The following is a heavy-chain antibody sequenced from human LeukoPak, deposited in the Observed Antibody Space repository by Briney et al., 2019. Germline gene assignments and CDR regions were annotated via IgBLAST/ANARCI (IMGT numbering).Heavy chain of an antibody. CDR2: IYPGDSDI. V-gene: IGHV5-51*01. D-gene: IGHD3-16*01. Sequence: GESLKISCKASGYNFSSNWIAWVRQMPGKGLEWVGNIYPGDSDIRYSPSFQGQVTISADRSSSTAYLQWSSLKASDTAMFYCARTPNNSPLDYVSWGQGTLVTVSS. J-gene: IGHJ4*02. CDR3: ARTPNNSPLDYVS. CDR1: GYNFSSNW.